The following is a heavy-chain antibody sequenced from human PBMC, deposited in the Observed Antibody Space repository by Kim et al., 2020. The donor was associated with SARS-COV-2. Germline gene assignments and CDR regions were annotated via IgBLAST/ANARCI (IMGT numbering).Heavy chain of an antibody. J-gene: IGHJ3*02. CDR3: ARRIRYSGSDAFDI. CDR2: IYYSGST. V-gene: IGHV4-59*01. CDR1: GGSISSYY. D-gene: IGHD5-12*01. Sequence: SETLSLTCTVSGGSISSYYWSWIRQPPGKGLEWIGYIYYSGSTNYNPSLKSRVTISVDTSKNQFSLKLSSVTAADTAVYYCARRIRYSGSDAFDIRGQGTMVTVSS.